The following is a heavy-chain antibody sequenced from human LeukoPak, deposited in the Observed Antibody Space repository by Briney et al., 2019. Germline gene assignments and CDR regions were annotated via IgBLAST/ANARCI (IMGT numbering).Heavy chain of an antibody. J-gene: IGHJ4*02. V-gene: IGHV1-18*01. CDR2: ISAYNGNT. Sequence: ASVKVSCKASGYSFTNYGITWVRQVPGQGLEWMGWISAYNGNTNYAQKLQGRVTMTTDTSTSTAYMELRSLRSDDTALYFCARDHESSGYPTSDYWGQGTLVTVSS. CDR3: ARDHESSGYPTSDY. D-gene: IGHD3-22*01. CDR1: GYSFTNYG.